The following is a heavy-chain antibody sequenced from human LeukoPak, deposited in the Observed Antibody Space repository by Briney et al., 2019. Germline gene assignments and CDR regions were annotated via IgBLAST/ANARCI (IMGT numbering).Heavy chain of an antibody. J-gene: IGHJ5*02. Sequence: GASVKVSCKASGYTFTSYGISWVRQAPGQGLEWMGWISAYNGNTNYAQKLQGRVTMTTDTSTSTAYMELRSLRSDDTAVYYCARWRIIVPGAFNGWLDPWGQGTLVTVFS. CDR3: ARWRIIVPGAFNGWLDP. V-gene: IGHV1-18*01. CDR1: GYTFTSYG. CDR2: ISAYNGNT. D-gene: IGHD2-2*01.